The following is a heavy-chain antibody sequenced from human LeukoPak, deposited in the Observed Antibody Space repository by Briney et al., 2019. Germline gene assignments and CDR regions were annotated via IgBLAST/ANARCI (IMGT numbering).Heavy chain of an antibody. CDR2: IYTSGST. V-gene: IGHV4-61*02. D-gene: IGHD1-26*01. J-gene: IGHJ4*02. Sequence: SETLSLTCTVSGGSISSGSYYWSWIRQPAGKGLEWIGRIYTSGSTNYNPSLKSRVTISVDTSKNQFSLKLSSVTAADTAVYYCARDDGSLAFDYWDQGTLVTVSS. CDR1: GGSISSGSYY. CDR3: ARDDGSLAFDY.